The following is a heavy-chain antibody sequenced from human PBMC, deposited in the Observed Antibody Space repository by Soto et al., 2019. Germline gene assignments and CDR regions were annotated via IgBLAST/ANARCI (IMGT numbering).Heavy chain of an antibody. D-gene: IGHD3-10*01. CDR2: IYPGDSDT. J-gene: IGHJ6*04. Sequence: GESLKISCKGSGYSFTSYWIGWVRQMPGKGLECMGIIYPGDSDTRYSPSFQGQVTISADKSISTAYLQWSSLKASDTAMYYCATANGSGSFFWTIPQHPYCMDFSGKGTSV. CDR3: ATANGSGSFFWTIPQHPYCMDF. V-gene: IGHV5-51*01. CDR1: GYSFTSYW.